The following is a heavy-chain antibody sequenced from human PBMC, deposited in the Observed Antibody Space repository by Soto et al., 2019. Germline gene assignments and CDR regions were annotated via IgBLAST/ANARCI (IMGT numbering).Heavy chain of an antibody. D-gene: IGHD2-15*01. V-gene: IGHV1-69*13. Sequence: SVKVSCKASGGTFSSYAISWVRQAPGQGLEWMGGIIPIFGTANYAQKFQGRVTITADESTSTAYMELSSLRSEDTAVYYCARTYCSGGSCKGVGAFDIWGQGTMVTVSS. J-gene: IGHJ3*02. CDR1: GGTFSSYA. CDR2: IIPIFGTA. CDR3: ARTYCSGGSCKGVGAFDI.